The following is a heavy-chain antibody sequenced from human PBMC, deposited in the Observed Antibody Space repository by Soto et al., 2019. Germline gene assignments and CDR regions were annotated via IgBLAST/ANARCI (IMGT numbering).Heavy chain of an antibody. CDR2: IIPIFGTA. D-gene: IGHD3-9*01. V-gene: IGHV1-69*06. J-gene: IGHJ4*02. Sequence: QVQLVQSGAEVKKPGSSVKVSCKASGGTFSSYAISWVRQAPGQGLEWMGGIIPIFGTANYAQKFQGRVTITADKATSTAYMELSSLRSEDTAVYYCASTSQHGDFDWLLYPDYWGQGPLVTVSS. CDR1: GGTFSSYA. CDR3: ASTSQHGDFDWLLYPDY.